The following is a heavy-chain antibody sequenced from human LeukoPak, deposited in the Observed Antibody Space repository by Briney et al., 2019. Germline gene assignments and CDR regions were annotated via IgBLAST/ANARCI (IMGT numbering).Heavy chain of an antibody. CDR1: GYTFTSYD. D-gene: IGHD6-13*01. CDR2: MNPNSGNT. CDR3: ASQGGQTGYGQNSVSFDY. J-gene: IGHJ4*02. V-gene: IGHV1-8*01. Sequence: GASVKVSCKASGYTFTSYDINWVRQATGQGLEWMGWMNPNSGNTGYAQKFQGRVTMTRNTSISTAYMELSSLRSEDTAVYYCASQGGQTGYGQNSVSFDYWGQGTLVTVSS.